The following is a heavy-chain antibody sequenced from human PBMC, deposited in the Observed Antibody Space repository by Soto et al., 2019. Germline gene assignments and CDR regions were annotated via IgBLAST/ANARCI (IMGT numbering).Heavy chain of an antibody. D-gene: IGHD2-8*01. CDR2: ISSSSSYI. V-gene: IGHV3-21*01. CDR3: ARGYCTNGVCFRY. Sequence: GGSLRLSCAASGFTFSSYSMNWVRQAPGKGLEWVSSISSSSSYIYYADSVKGRFTISRDNAKNSLYLQMNSLRAEDTAVYYCARGYCTNGVCFRYWGQGTLVTVSS. J-gene: IGHJ4*02. CDR1: GFTFSSYS.